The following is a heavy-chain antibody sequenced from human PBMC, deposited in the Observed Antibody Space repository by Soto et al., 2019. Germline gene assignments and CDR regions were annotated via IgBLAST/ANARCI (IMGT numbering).Heavy chain of an antibody. J-gene: IGHJ4*02. CDR1: GCSISTVGQY. D-gene: IGHD1-1*01. Sequence: SETLSLPFSVSGCSISTVGQYWSGFRQRPVKRQEKIGSIYHTGITYSSKSRTSRLTMSVDPSKSHSALRQSSAPAAHTVVQYCAKATGPLRIRNFDYWGQGSLVTVS. V-gene: IGHV4-31*03. CDR2: IYHTGIT. CDR3: AKATGPLRIRNFDY.